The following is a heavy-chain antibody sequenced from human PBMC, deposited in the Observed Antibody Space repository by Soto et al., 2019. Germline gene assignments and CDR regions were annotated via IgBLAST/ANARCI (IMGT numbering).Heavy chain of an antibody. CDR3: ARGRYCLTGRCFPNWFDS. Sequence: SETLSLTCSVSGDSISNLDYFWAWIRQPPGQALEYIGYIYKSATTYYNPSFESRVAISVDTSKSQFSLNVTSVTAAVTAVYFCARGRYCLTGRCFPNWFDSWGQGALVTVSS. D-gene: IGHD7-27*01. J-gene: IGHJ5*01. CDR2: IYKSATT. V-gene: IGHV4-30-4*01. CDR1: GDSISNLDYF.